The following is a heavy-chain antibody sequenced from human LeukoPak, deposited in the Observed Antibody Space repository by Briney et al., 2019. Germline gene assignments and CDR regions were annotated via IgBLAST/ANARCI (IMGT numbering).Heavy chain of an antibody. CDR3: AKETPYSGSYFDY. J-gene: IGHJ4*02. CDR2: IRYDGGNK. Sequence: GGSLRLSCAASGFTFSSYGMHWVRQAPGKGLEWVAFIRYDGGNKYYADSVKGRFTIFRDNSKNTLYLQMNSLRAEDTAVYYCAKETPYSGSYFDYWGQGTLVTVSS. V-gene: IGHV3-30*02. D-gene: IGHD1-26*01. CDR1: GFTFSSYG.